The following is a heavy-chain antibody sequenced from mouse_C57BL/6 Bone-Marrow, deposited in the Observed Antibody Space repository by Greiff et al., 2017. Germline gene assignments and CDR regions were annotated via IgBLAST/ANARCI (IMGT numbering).Heavy chain of an antibody. CDR3: AREGGLFLAWFAY. V-gene: IGHV1-81*01. J-gene: IGHJ3*01. Sequence: QVQLQQSGAELARPGASVKLSCKASGYTFTSYGISWVKQRTGQGLEWIGESYTRSGNTYYNEKVKGKATLTADKSSSPAYMELRSMTSEDSAVYFCAREGGLFLAWFAYWGQGTLVTVSA. D-gene: IGHD2-10*02. CDR2: SYTRSGNT. CDR1: GYTFTSYG.